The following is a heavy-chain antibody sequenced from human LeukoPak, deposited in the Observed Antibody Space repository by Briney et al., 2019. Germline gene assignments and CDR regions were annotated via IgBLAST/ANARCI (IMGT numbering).Heavy chain of an antibody. V-gene: IGHV3-7*01. CDR1: GFTVSSYW. CDR3: ARSPTYSSSWYYYYYYMDV. J-gene: IGHJ6*03. CDR2: IKQDGSEK. D-gene: IGHD6-13*01. Sequence: GGSLRLSCAASGFTVSSYWMNWVRQAPGKGLEWVANIKQDGSEKYYVDSVKGRFTISRDNAKNSLYLQLNSLRAEDTAVYYCARSPTYSSSWYYYYYYMDVWGKGTTVTVSS.